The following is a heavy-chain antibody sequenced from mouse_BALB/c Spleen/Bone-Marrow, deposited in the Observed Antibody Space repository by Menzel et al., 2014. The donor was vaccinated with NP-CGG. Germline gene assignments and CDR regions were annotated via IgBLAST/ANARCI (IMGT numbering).Heavy chain of an antibody. Sequence: EVPRVVSGGGLVQPGGSRKLSCAASGFTFSSFGMHWVRQAPEKVLEWVAYISSCSSTIYYADTVKGRFTISRDNPKNALFLQMTSLRSGDTAMYYCARGGNYAWFAYWGQGTLVKVSA. J-gene: IGHJ3*01. V-gene: IGHV5-17*02. CDR2: ISSCSSTI. CDR3: ARGGNYAWFAY. D-gene: IGHD2-1*01. CDR1: GFTFSSFG.